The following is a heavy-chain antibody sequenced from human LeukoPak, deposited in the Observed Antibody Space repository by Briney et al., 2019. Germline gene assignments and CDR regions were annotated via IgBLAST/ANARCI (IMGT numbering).Heavy chain of an antibody. V-gene: IGHV4-59*08. Sequence: SETLSLTCTVSGGSISSYYWNWIRQPPGKGLERIGYIYYSGSTNYNPSLKSRVTISVDTSKNQFSLKLSSVTAADTAVYYCARQDVVVITAATYYYGMDVWGQGTTVTVSS. D-gene: IGHD2-2*01. J-gene: IGHJ6*02. CDR2: IYYSGST. CDR1: GGSISSYY. CDR3: ARQDVVVITAATYYYGMDV.